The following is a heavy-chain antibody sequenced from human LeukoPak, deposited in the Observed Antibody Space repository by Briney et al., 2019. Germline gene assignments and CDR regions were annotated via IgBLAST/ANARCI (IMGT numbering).Heavy chain of an antibody. D-gene: IGHD3-10*01. CDR1: GFTFSYFG. V-gene: IGHV3-33*01. Sequence: PGRSLRLSCAASGFTFSYFGMHWVRQAPGKGLEWVAVIWYDGSNKYYADSVKGRFTISRDNSKNTLYLQMNSLRAEDTAVYYCASNYGSGTYYFPFDYWGQGTLVTVSS. CDR3: ASNYGSGTYYFPFDY. CDR2: IWYDGSNK. J-gene: IGHJ4*02.